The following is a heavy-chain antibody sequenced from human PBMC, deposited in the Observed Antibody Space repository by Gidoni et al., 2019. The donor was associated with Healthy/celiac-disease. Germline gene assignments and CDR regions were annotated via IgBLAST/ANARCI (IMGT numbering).Heavy chain of an antibody. CDR1: GFTFDDYA. V-gene: IGHV3-9*01. J-gene: IGHJ3*02. Sequence: EVQLVESGGGLVQPGRSLRLSCAASGFTFDDYAMHWVRQAPGKGLEWVSGISWNSGSIGYADSVKGRFTISRDNAKNSLYLQMNSLRAEDTALYYCAKDITSVLGAFDIWGQGTMVTVSS. D-gene: IGHD3-10*01. CDR2: ISWNSGSI. CDR3: AKDITSVLGAFDI.